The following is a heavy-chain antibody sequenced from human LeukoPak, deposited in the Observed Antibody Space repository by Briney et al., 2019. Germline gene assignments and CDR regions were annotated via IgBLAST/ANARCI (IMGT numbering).Heavy chain of an antibody. CDR2: ITDRGGST. CDR1: GFTFSSYS. CDR3: AKDSVTIPTGWFDP. J-gene: IGHJ5*02. D-gene: IGHD2-21*01. Sequence: GGSLRLSCAASGFTFSSYSMTWVRQAPGKGLEWVSAITDRGGSTYYADSVKGRFTISRDNSKNILYLQMNSLRVEDTAVYYCAKDSVTIPTGWFDPWGQGTLVTVSS. V-gene: IGHV3-23*01.